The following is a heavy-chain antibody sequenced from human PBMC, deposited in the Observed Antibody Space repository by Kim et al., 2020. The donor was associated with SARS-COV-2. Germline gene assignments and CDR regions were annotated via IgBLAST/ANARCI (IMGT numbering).Heavy chain of an antibody. CDR3: ARDKEGSEDY. Sequence: SETLSHTCTVSGGSISSGGYYWSWIRQHPGKGLEWIGYIYYSGSTYYNPSLKSRVTISVDTSKNQFSLKLSSVTAADTAVYYCARDKEGSEDYWGQGTLVTVSS. J-gene: IGHJ4*02. CDR2: IYYSGST. V-gene: IGHV4-31*03. CDR1: GGSISSGGYY.